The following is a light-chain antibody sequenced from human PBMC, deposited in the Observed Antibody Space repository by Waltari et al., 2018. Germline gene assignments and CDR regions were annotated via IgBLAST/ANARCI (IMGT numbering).Light chain of an antibody. CDR3: SSHTSNNTLKYV. Sequence: QSALTQPASVSGSPGQSITFSCTGSSSDVGGYNFVSWYQRHPRKAPKLMIYDVSNRPSGVSDRFSGSKSGNTASLTISGLQAEDEADYYCSSHTSNNTLKYVFGTGTKVTVL. V-gene: IGLV2-14*01. J-gene: IGLJ1*01. CDR2: DVS. CDR1: SSDVGGYNF.